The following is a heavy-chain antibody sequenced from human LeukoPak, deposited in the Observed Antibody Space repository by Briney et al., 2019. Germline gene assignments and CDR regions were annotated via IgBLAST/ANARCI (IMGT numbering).Heavy chain of an antibody. Sequence: GGSLRLSCAASGFTFSSYSMNWVRQAPGKGLEWVSCISSSSSTIYYADSVKGRFTISRDNAKNSLYLQMNSLRAEDTAVYYCARGNSGSYWGQGTLVTVSS. CDR3: ARGNSGSY. J-gene: IGHJ4*02. V-gene: IGHV3-48*01. CDR2: ISSSSSTI. CDR1: GFTFSSYS. D-gene: IGHD1-26*01.